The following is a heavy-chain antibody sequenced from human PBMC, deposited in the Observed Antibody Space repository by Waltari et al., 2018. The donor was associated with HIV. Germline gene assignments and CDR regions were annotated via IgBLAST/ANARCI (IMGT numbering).Heavy chain of an antibody. CDR1: GFTFSSYA. J-gene: IGHJ4*02. Sequence: EVQLLESGGGLVQPGGSLRLSCAASGFTFSSYAMSWVRQAPGKGLEWVSAISGSGGSTYYADSVKGRFTISRDNSKNTLYLQMNSLRAEDTAVYYCAKHGSSPLAVAATQLDYWGQGTLVTVSS. D-gene: IGHD6-19*01. CDR3: AKHGSSPLAVAATQLDY. V-gene: IGHV3-23*01. CDR2: ISGSGGST.